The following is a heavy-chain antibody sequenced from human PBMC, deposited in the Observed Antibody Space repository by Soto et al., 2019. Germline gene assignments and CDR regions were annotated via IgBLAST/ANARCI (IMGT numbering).Heavy chain of an antibody. V-gene: IGHV3-30*03. CDR3: VTDQLMNTLTTAGF. CDR2: ISYHGRDE. D-gene: IGHD4-4*01. CDR1: GFSLTNYG. Sequence: QVQLVASGGGGVQPGGSLRLSCAASGFSLTNYGMHWVRQAPCKGLGWVAVISYHGRDEFYADSVKGRFTISRDSSKNALYLQMLSLRPDDTAVYYCVTDQLMNTLTTAGFWGQGTLVAVSS. J-gene: IGHJ4*02.